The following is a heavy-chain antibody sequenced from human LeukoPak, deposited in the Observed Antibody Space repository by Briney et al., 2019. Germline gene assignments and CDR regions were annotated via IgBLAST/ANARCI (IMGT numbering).Heavy chain of an antibody. V-gene: IGHV3-23*01. CDR1: GFTFSSYA. CDR3: ARSRTYCSSTSCYSFGSRGVSYWFDP. D-gene: IGHD2-2*01. Sequence: PGGSLRLSCAASGFTFSSYAMSWVRQAPGKGLEWVSAISGSGGSTYYADSVKGRFTISRDNSKNTLYLQMNSLRAEDTAVYYCARSRTYCSSTSCYSFGSRGVSYWFDPWGQGTLVTVSS. CDR2: ISGSGGST. J-gene: IGHJ5*02.